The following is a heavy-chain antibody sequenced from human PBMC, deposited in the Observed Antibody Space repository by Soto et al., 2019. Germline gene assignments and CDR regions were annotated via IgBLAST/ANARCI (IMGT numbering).Heavy chain of an antibody. V-gene: IGHV1-18*01. D-gene: IGHD2-2*03. CDR3: ARDLVPGYAGFSGY. Sequence: QVQLVQSGAEVKKPGASVKVSCKTSGYTFSNYGINWVRQAPGQGLEWMGWISAYNGNTNFAQKLQGRVSLTTDTSSTTAYMELRSLTSDDTTVYYCARDLVPGYAGFSGYWGQGTIVTVSS. CDR1: GYTFSNYG. CDR2: ISAYNGNT. J-gene: IGHJ4*02.